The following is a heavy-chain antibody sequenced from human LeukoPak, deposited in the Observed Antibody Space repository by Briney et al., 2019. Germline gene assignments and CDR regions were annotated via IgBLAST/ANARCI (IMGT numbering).Heavy chain of an antibody. D-gene: IGHD6-13*01. J-gene: IGHJ6*02. Sequence: SETLSLTCTVSGGSISSYYWSWIRQPAGKGLEWIGRIYTSGSTNYNPSLKSRVTMSVDTSKNQFSLKLSSVTAADTAVYYCARDKQQLVWGYYYYGMVVWGQGTTVTVSS. CDR1: GGSISSYY. V-gene: IGHV4-4*07. CDR2: IYTSGST. CDR3: ARDKQQLVWGYYYYGMVV.